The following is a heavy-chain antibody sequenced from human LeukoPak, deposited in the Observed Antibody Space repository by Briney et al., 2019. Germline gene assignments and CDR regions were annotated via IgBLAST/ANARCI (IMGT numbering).Heavy chain of an antibody. V-gene: IGHV1-18*04. J-gene: IGHJ4*02. CDR1: GYTFIGYY. D-gene: IGHD5-12*01. Sequence: ASVKVSCKASGYTFIGYYMHWVRQAPGQGLEWMGWISAYNGITNYAQKLQGRVTMTTDTSTSTAYMELRSLRSDDTAVYYCARGLYSGYDVLGFADYWGQGTLVTVSS. CDR2: ISAYNGIT. CDR3: ARGLYSGYDVLGFADY.